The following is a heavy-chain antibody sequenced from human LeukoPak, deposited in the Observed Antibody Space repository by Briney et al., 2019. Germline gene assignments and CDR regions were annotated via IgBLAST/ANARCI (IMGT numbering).Heavy chain of an antibody. CDR1: GFTFSSYA. V-gene: IGHV3-23*01. D-gene: IGHD4-17*01. Sequence: GGSLRLSCAASGFTFSSYAMTWVRQAPGKGLEWVSALSNSGGSTWYADSVKGRFTISRDNSKNTLYLQMNSLRADDTAVYYCARDDYGPAVYGGQGTLVTVSS. CDR3: ARDDYGPAVY. J-gene: IGHJ4*02. CDR2: LSNSGGST.